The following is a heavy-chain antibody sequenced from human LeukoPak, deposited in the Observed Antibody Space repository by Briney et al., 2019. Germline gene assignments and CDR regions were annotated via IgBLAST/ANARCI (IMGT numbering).Heavy chain of an antibody. CDR1: GYSFSSYW. V-gene: IGHV5-10-1*01. CDR3: ARDGGGVSSWVSH. J-gene: IGHJ4*02. CDR2: IDPGDSVT. D-gene: IGHD2-8*02. Sequence: GESLKISFKGSGYSFSSYWISWVRKMPGRSLESMGRIDPGDSVTKYRPSLEGRVTISADKSLSTVYLQWSSLKASDTAIYYCARDGGGVSSWVSHWGQGTLVTVSS.